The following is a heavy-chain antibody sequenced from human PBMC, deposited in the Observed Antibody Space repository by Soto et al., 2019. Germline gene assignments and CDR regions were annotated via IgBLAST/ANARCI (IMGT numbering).Heavy chain of an antibody. D-gene: IGHD2-2*01. J-gene: IGHJ4*02. V-gene: IGHV2-5*02. CDR3: ARIIVVVPAATTTFDY. CDR2: IYWDDDK. Sequence: SGPTLVNPTQTLTLTCTFSGFSLSTSEVGVGWIRQPPGKALEWLALIYWDDDKRYSPSLKSRLTITKDTSKNQVVLTMTNMDPVDTATYYCARIIVVVPAATTTFDYWGQGTLVTVSS. CDR1: GFSLSTSEVG.